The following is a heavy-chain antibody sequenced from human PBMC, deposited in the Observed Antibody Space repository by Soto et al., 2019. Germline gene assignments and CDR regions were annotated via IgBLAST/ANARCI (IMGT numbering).Heavy chain of an antibody. CDR2: AYYRSRWIY. J-gene: IGHJ4*02. V-gene: IGHV6-1*01. CDR3: ARDPPDFLSAFDD. CDR1: GDSVSNNGAT. Sequence: SQTLSLTCAISGDSVSNNGATWNWIRQSPSRGLEWLGRAYYRSRWIYDYAMSVKSRISINPDTSKNQVSLQLNSVTPADTAVYYCARDPPDFLSAFDDWGRGTLVTVSS. D-gene: IGHD6-19*01.